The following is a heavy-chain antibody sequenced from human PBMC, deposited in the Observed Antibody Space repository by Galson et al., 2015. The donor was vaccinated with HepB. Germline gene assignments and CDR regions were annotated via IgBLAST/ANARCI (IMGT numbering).Heavy chain of an antibody. D-gene: IGHD4-17*01. CDR3: SRGTTVTTNWYFDL. J-gene: IGHJ2*01. CDR1: GYTFTNYS. CDR2: ISTYNNYA. V-gene: IGHV1-18*04. Sequence: SVKVSCKASGYTFTNYSINWVRQAPGQGLEWVGWISTYNNYAQYAQRFQGRVTMTTDTSTYTAYLELRSLKSDDTAVYYCSRGTTVTTNWYFDLWGRGTLVTVSS.